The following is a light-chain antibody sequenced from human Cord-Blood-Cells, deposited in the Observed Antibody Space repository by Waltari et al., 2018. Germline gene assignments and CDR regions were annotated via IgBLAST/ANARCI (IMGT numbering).Light chain of an antibody. Sequence: EIVMTQSPATLSVSPGGRATLSCRASQSVTSNLAWYQQKPGQAPRLLIYGASTRATGIPARFSGSGSGTEFTLTSSTLQSEDVAVYYCQQYNNWPYTFGQGTKLEIK. V-gene: IGKV3-15*01. CDR3: QQYNNWPYT. J-gene: IGKJ2*01. CDR2: GAS. CDR1: QSVTSN.